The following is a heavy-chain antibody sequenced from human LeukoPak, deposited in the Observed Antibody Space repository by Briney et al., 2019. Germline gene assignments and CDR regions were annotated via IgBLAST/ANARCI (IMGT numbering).Heavy chain of an antibody. D-gene: IGHD2-8*01. CDR2: IKKDGSEK. CDR3: ARDGMGQYHYDSNGHLA. CDR1: GFTFSNYW. V-gene: IGHV3-7*01. J-gene: IGHJ5*02. Sequence: GGSLRLSCAASGFTFSNYWMSWVRQAPGKGLEWVANIKKDGSEKFYVESVRGRFTISRDNARNSLYLQMNSLRDEDTAVYYCARDGMGQYHYDSNGHLAWGQGTLVTVSS.